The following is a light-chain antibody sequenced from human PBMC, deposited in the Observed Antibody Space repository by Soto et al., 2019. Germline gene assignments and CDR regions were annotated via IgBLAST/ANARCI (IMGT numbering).Light chain of an antibody. J-gene: IGKJ5*01. CDR2: GAS. CDR1: QSVTTR. CDR3: QQYGGSPIT. Sequence: EIVLTQSPDTLSLSPGGRATLSCRASQSVTTRLAWYQQKPGQPPRLLLSGASVRASGVPVRISGSGSGTDFTLTISRLEPEDFALYYCQQYGGSPITFGLGTRLEVK. V-gene: IGKV3-20*01.